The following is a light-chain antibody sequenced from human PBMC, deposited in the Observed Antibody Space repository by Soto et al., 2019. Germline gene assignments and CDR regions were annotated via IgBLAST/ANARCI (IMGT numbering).Light chain of an antibody. CDR3: QQYGGLPRT. J-gene: IGKJ1*01. CDR2: DAS. CDR1: QGVSDY. V-gene: IGKV3-20*01. Sequence: EIVLTQSPAILSLSPGERATLSCRANQGVSDYLAWYQQKPGQAPRLLIYDASDRATGIPDRFSGSGSGTDFTLTISRLEPEDFAVYYCQQYGGLPRTFGQGTKVDIK.